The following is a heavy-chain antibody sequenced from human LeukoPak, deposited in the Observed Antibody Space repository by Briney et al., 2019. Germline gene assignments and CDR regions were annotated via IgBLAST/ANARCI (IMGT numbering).Heavy chain of an antibody. CDR3: ARGFRAFDF. V-gene: IGHV3-21*01. CDR2: ISSTSTSI. CDR1: GFTFSSHT. J-gene: IGHJ3*01. Sequence: TGGSLRLSCAASGFTFSSHTMNWVRQAPGKGLEWVSSISSTSTSIYHADSVKGRFTIPRDNTKNSLYLQMNSLRAEDTAVYYCARGFRAFDFWAQGTVVTVSS.